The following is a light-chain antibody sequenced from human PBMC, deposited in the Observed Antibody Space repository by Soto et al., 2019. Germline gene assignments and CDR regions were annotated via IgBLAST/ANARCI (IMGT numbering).Light chain of an antibody. J-gene: IGLJ2*01. V-gene: IGLV3-21*04. Sequence: SYELTQPPSVSMAPGKTARITCGGNNIGSKSVHWYQQKPGQAPVLVIYYDSDRPSGIPERFSGSNSGNTATLTISRVEAGDESDYYCQVWVSSSDHVVFGGGTKLTVL. CDR3: QVWVSSSDHVV. CDR1: NIGSKS. CDR2: YDS.